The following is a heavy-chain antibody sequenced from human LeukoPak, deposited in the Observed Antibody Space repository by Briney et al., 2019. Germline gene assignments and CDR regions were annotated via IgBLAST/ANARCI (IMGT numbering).Heavy chain of an antibody. V-gene: IGHV4-30-2*01. CDR3: AQMGVDVARWFGP. CDR1: GDSMSSSRFS. CDR2: SYHGGSS. D-gene: IGHD2-8*01. J-gene: IGHJ5*02. Sequence: SETLSLTCDVSGDSMSSSRFSWSWIRQTPGKGLEWIGYSYHGGSSHYNPSLKSRVTISEDRSKKQFSLDLNSGTGANTAVVYFAQMGVDVARWFGPGGQGILVTVSS.